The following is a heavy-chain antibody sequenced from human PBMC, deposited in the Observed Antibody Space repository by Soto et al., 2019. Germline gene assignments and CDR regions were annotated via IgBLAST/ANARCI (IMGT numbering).Heavy chain of an antibody. V-gene: IGHV4-59*08. CDR2: IYYSGST. CDR3: ARHSSYCSGGSCPYYFDY. J-gene: IGHJ4*02. CDR1: GGSISSYY. Sequence: SETLSLTCTVSGGSISSYYWSWIRQPPGKGLEWIGYIYYSGSTNYNPSLKSRVTISVDTSKNQFSLKLSSVTAADTAVYYYARHSSYCSGGSCPYYFDYWGQGTLVTVSS. D-gene: IGHD2-15*01.